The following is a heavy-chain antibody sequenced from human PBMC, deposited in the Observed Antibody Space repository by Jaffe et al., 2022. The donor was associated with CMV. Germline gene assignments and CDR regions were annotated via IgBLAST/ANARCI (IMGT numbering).Heavy chain of an antibody. D-gene: IGHD6-19*01. CDR1: GFTFSSYG. Sequence: QVQLVESGGGVVQPGRSLRLSCAASGFTFSSYGMHWVRQAPGKGLEWVAVIWYDGSNKYYADSVKGRFTISRDNSKNTLYLQMNSLRAEDTAVYYCARPGQQWLVGGPDYWGQGTLVTVSS. CDR2: IWYDGSNK. V-gene: IGHV3-33*01. CDR3: ARPGQQWLVGGPDY. J-gene: IGHJ4*02.